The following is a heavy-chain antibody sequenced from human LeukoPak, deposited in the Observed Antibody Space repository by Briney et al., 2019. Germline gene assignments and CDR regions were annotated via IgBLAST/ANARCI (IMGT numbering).Heavy chain of an antibody. CDR1: GYSISSGYY. J-gene: IGHJ5*02. CDR3: ARLYYDSSGYYTWFDP. D-gene: IGHD3-22*01. CDR2: IYHSEST. V-gene: IGHV4-38-2*01. Sequence: PSETLSLTCAVSGYSISSGYYWGWIRQPPGKGLEWIGSIYHSESTYYNPSLKSRVTISVDTSKNQFSLKLSSVTAADTAVYYCARLYYDSSGYYTWFDPWGQGTLVTVSS.